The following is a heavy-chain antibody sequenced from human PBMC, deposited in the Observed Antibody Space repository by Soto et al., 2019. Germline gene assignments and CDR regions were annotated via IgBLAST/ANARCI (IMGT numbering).Heavy chain of an antibody. CDR3: ATDLPAAGSLAYFDY. V-gene: IGHV1-24*01. CDR1: GYTLTELS. D-gene: IGHD6-13*01. CDR2: FDPEDGET. Sequence: ASVKVSCKVSGYTLTELSMHWVRQAPGKGLEWMGGFDPEDGETIYAQKFQGRVTMTEDTSTDTAYMELSSLRSEDTAVYYCATDLPAAGSLAYFDYWGQGTLVTVSS. J-gene: IGHJ4*02.